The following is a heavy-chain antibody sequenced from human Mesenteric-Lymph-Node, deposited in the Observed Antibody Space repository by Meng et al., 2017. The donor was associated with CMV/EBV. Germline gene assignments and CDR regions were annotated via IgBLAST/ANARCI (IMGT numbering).Heavy chain of an antibody. CDR1: GGSFSGYY. V-gene: IGHV4-34*01. Sequence: QVQLHQWGAGLLKPSETRSVTCAVNGGSFSGYYWNWIRQSPEKGLEWIGEINHSGSTTYNPSFTSRIIISVDTSTNQISLNMSSVTAADTAVYYCARGSSYDILTGYFDYWGQGALVTVSS. CDR2: INHSGST. J-gene: IGHJ4*02. CDR3: ARGSSYDILTGYFDY. D-gene: IGHD3-9*01.